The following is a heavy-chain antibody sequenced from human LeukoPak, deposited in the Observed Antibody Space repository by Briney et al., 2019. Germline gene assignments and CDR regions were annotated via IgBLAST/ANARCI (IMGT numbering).Heavy chain of an antibody. CDR1: GFTVSSNY. CDR3: ARGRWYYYDSSGSDAFDI. CDR2: IYSGGST. D-gene: IGHD3-22*01. J-gene: IGHJ3*02. Sequence: GGSLRLSCAASGFTVSSNYMSWVRQAPGKGLEWVSVIYSGGSTYYADSVKGRFTISRDNSKNTLYLQMNSLRAEDTAVYYCARGRWYYYDSSGSDAFDIWGQGTMVTVSS. V-gene: IGHV3-53*01.